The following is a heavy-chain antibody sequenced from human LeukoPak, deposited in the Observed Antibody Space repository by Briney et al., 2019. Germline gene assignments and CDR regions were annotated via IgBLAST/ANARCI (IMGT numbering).Heavy chain of an antibody. J-gene: IGHJ6*03. CDR2: ISSSSSYI. Sequence: PGGSLRLSCAASGFTLSGYSMNWVRQAPGKGLEWVSSISSSSSYIYYADSMKGRFTISRDNSKNGLYLQMNSLRPEDTAIYYCAREGFTSSWLYYYYYMDVWDKGTTVTVSS. CDR3: AREGFTSSWLYYYYYMDV. D-gene: IGHD6-13*01. V-gene: IGHV3-21*01. CDR1: GFTLSGYS.